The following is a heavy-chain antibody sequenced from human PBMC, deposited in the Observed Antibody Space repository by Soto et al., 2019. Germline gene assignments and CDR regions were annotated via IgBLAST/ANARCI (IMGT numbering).Heavy chain of an antibody. D-gene: IGHD2-15*01. CDR3: ADGMFRGVVVAATPFDY. V-gene: IGHV2-5*02. Sequence: QITLKESGPTLVKPTQTLTLTCTFSGFSLSTSGVGVGWIRQPPGKALEWLALIYWDDDKRYSPSLKSRLTITTDTSKTQVVLTMTSMDPVDTATYYCADGMFRGVVVAATPFDYWGQGTLVTVS. J-gene: IGHJ4*02. CDR2: IYWDDDK. CDR1: GFSLSTSGVG.